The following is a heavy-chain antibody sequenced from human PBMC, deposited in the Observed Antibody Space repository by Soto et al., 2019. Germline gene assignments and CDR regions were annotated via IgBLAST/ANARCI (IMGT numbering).Heavy chain of an antibody. Sequence: QLQLQESGPGLVKPSETLSLTCTVSGGSISSSSYYWGWIRQPPGKGLEWIGSIYYSGSTYYNPSLKSRVTISVDTSTNQFSLKLSSVTAADTAVYYCARPGAAAGTFLHWFDPWGQGTLVTVSS. CDR3: ARPGAAAGTFLHWFDP. CDR1: GGSISSSSYY. J-gene: IGHJ5*02. D-gene: IGHD6-13*01. CDR2: IYYSGST. V-gene: IGHV4-39*01.